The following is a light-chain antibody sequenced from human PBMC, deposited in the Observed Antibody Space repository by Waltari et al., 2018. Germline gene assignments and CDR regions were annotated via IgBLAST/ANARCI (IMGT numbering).Light chain of an antibody. J-gene: IGKJ2*01. CDR2: KAS. Sequence: DIWMNPDPSPLSAYVGDRAPITGRASQRIGSWLAWHQQKPGKAPKLLINKASSLESGVPSRFSGTGSGTEFTLTISSLEPDDFATYYCQQDHSYLYTFGQGTKLEI. CDR1: QRIGSW. CDR3: QQDHSYLYT. V-gene: IGKV1-5*03.